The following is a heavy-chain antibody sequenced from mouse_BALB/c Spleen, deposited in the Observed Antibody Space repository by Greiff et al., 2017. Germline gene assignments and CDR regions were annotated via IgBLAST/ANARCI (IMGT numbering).Heavy chain of an antibody. CDR3: ARNYGNPFYAMDY. CDR1: GFSLSTSGMG. D-gene: IGHD2-1*01. Sequence: QVTLKESGPGILQPSQTLSLTCSFSGFSLSTSGMGVSWIRQPSGKGLEWLAHIYWDDDKRYNPSLKSRLTISKDTSRNQVFLKITSVDTADTATYYCARNYGNPFYAMDYWGQGTSVTVSS. V-gene: IGHV8-12*01. J-gene: IGHJ4*01. CDR2: IYWDDDK.